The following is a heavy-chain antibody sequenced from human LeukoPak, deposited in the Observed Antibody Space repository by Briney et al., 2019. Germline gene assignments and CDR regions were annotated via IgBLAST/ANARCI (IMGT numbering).Heavy chain of an antibody. D-gene: IGHD3-22*01. CDR2: IYYSGST. V-gene: IGHV4-59*08. J-gene: IGHJ6*02. CDR3: ARVYYYDSSGYYPLYYGMDV. Sequence: KPSETLSLTCTVSGGSIRSYYWSWIRQPPGKGLEWIGYIYYSGSTNYNPSLKSRVTISVDTSKNQFSLKLSSVTAADTAVYYCARVYYYDSSGYYPLYYGMDVWGQGTTVTVSS. CDR1: GGSIRSYY.